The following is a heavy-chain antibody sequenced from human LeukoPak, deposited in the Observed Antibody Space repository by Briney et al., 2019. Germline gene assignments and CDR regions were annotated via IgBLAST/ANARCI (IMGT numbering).Heavy chain of an antibody. D-gene: IGHD2-21*02. V-gene: IGHV3-30*18. CDR2: ISYDGSYK. CDR3: AKAMDAIVVVTVIQT. J-gene: IGHJ5*02. CDR1: GFTFSSYG. Sequence: GGSLRLSCVASGFTFSSYGMHWVRQAPGKGLEWVAVISYDGSYKYYADSVKGRFTISRDNSKNTLSLQMNSLRGEDTAVYYCAKAMDAIVVVTVIQTWGQGTLVTVSS.